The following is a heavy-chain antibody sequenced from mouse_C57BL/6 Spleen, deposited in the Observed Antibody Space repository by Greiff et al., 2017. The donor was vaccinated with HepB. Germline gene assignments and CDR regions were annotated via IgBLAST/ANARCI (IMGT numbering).Heavy chain of an antibody. V-gene: IGHV5-17*01. Sequence: VQLKESGGGLVKPGGSLKLSCAASGFTFSDYGMHWVRQAPEKGLEWVAYISSGSSTIYYADTVKGRFTIARDNAKNTLFLQMTSLRSEDTAMYYCAKRVGYYFDYWGQGTTLTVSS. J-gene: IGHJ2*01. D-gene: IGHD6-1*01. CDR1: GFTFSDYG. CDR2: ISSGSSTI. CDR3: AKRVGYYFDY.